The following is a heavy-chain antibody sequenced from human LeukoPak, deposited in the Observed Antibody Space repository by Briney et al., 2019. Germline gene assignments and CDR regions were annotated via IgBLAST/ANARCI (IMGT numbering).Heavy chain of an antibody. CDR3: ARGPSIAARYDAFDI. D-gene: IGHD6-6*01. V-gene: IGHV3-48*03. CDR2: ISSSGNTI. Sequence: GGSLRLSCAASEFTFTSYELNWVRQTPGKGLEWVSYISSSGNTISYADSVKGRLTISRDNAKNSLYLQVISLRAEDTAVYYCARGPSIAARYDAFDIWGQGTMVTVSS. J-gene: IGHJ3*02. CDR1: EFTFTSYE.